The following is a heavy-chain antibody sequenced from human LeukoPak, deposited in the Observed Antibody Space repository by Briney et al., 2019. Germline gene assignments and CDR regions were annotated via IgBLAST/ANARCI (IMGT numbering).Heavy chain of an antibody. CDR3: ARDRGTGTPDY. J-gene: IGHJ4*02. CDR2: IIPIFGIA. CDR1: GGTFSSYA. Sequence: GASVKVSGKASGGTFSSYAISWVRQAPGQGLEWMGRIIPIFGIANYAQKFQGRVTITADKSTSTAYMELSSLRSEDTAVYYCARDRGTGTPDYWGQGTLVTVSS. D-gene: IGHD1-1*01. V-gene: IGHV1-69*04.